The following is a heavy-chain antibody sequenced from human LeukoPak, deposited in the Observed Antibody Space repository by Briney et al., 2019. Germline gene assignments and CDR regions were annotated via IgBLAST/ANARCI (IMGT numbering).Heavy chain of an antibody. V-gene: IGHV3-30*02. J-gene: IGHJ6*03. CDR1: GFTFNNYG. Sequence: TGGSLRLSCAASGFTFNNYGMHWVRQAPGKGLEWVAFIRSDGTNKYYGDSVRGRFTISRDNSKSTLCLQMNSLSAEDTAVYYCTRKGYCSAGTCTNYYYMDVWGKGTTVTVSS. CDR2: IRSDGTNK. D-gene: IGHD2-15*01. CDR3: TRKGYCSAGTCTNYYYMDV.